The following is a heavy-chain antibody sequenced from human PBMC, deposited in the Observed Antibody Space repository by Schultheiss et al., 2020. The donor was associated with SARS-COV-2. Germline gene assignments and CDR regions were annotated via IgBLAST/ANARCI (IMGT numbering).Heavy chain of an antibody. CDR3: AAGYSSSWPPNWFDP. V-gene: IGHV4-34*01. CDR1: GGSFSGYY. CDR2: INHSGST. J-gene: IGHJ5*02. Sequence: LETLSLTCAVYGGSFSGYYWSWIRQPPGKGLEWIGEINHSGSTNYNPSLKSRVTISVDTSKNQFSLKLTSVTAADTAMYYCAAGYSSSWPPNWFDPWGQGTLVTVSS. D-gene: IGHD6-13*01.